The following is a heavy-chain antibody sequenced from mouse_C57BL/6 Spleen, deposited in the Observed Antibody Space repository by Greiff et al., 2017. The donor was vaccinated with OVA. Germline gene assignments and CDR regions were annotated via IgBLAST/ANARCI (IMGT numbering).Heavy chain of an antibody. CDR2: IYPRSGNP. Sequence: QVQLQQSGAELARPGASVKLSCKASGYTFTSYGISWVKQSTGQGLEWIGEIYPRSGNPSYNEKFKGKATLTADKSSSTAYMELRSLTSEDSAVYFCARSPGVYGSSPYYFYYWGQGTTLTVSS. CDR3: ARSPGVYGSSPYYFYY. D-gene: IGHD1-1*01. CDR1: GYTFTSYG. V-gene: IGHV1-81*01. J-gene: IGHJ2*01.